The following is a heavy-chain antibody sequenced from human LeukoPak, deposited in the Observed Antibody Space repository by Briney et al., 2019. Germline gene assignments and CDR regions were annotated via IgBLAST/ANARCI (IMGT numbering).Heavy chain of an antibody. CDR1: GFTVSSYS. V-gene: IGHV3-48*04. D-gene: IGHD3-10*02. CDR3: AELGITMIGGV. CDR2: ISSSGSTI. J-gene: IGHJ6*04. Sequence: GSLRLSCAASGFTVSSYSMNWVRQAPGKGLEWVSYISSSGSTIYYADSVKGRFTISRDNAKNSLYLQMNSLRAEDTAVYYCAELGITMIGGVWGKGTTVTISS.